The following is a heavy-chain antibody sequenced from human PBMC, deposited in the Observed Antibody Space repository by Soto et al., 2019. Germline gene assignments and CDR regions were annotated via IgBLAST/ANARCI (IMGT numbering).Heavy chain of an antibody. CDR1: GFSLSTSGVG. V-gene: IGHV2-5*02. CDR2: IYWDDDT. Sequence: QITLKESGPTLVKPTQTLTLTCTFSGFSLSTSGVGVGWVRQPPGKALEWLALIYWDDDTRYSPSLKSRLTITKDTSKNQVVLTMTNMDPVDTATYYWAHTPYHRCGDCDYLDYWGQGTLVTVSS. J-gene: IGHJ4*02. D-gene: IGHD2-21*02. CDR3: AHTPYHRCGDCDYLDY.